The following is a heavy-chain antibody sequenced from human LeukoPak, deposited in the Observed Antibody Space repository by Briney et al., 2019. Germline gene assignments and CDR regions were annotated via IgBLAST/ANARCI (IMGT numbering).Heavy chain of an antibody. CDR1: GGSVSSGSYY. D-gene: IGHD3-10*01. V-gene: IGHV4-61*01. CDR2: IYYSGST. Sequence: SETLSLTCTVSGGSVSSGSYYWTWLRQPPGKGLEWIGNIYYSGSTNYNPSLKSRVIISVDTSKNQFSLKLSSVTAADTAVYYCARAIRMVRGVIPFYYGMDVWGKGTTVTVSS. J-gene: IGHJ6*04. CDR3: ARAIRMVRGVIPFYYGMDV.